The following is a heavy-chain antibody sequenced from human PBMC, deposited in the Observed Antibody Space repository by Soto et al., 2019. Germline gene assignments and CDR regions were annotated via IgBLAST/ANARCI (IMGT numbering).Heavy chain of an antibody. V-gene: IGHV6-1*01. Sequence: SQTLSLTCASSGDSVSSNSAAWNWIRQSPSRGLDWLGRTYYRSKWYNDYAVSVKSRITINPDTSKNQFSLQLNSVTPEDTAVYYCAREGLRYFDWWYAFDIWGQGTMVTVSS. CDR3: AREGLRYFDWWYAFDI. CDR2: TYYRSKWYN. D-gene: IGHD3-9*01. CDR1: GDSVSSNSAA. J-gene: IGHJ3*02.